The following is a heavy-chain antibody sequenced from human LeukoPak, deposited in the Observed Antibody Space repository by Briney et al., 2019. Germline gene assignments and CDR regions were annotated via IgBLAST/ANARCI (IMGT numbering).Heavy chain of an antibody. CDR2: IYYSGST. J-gene: IGHJ3*02. D-gene: IGHD2-2*01. CDR1: GVSISSGGYY. V-gene: IGHV4-31*03. CDR3: ARDSSVKAHAFDI. Sequence: SETLSLTCTVSGVSISSGGYYWSWIRQHPGKGLEWIGYIYYSGSTYYNPSLKSRVTISVDTSKNQFSLKLSSVTAADTAVYYCARDSSVKAHAFDIWGQGTMVTVSS.